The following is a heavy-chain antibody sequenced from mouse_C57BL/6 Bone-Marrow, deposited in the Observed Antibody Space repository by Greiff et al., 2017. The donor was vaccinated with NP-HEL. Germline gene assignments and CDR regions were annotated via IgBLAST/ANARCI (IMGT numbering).Heavy chain of an antibody. V-gene: IGHV1-81*01. Sequence: QVQLQQSGAELARPGASVKLSCKASGYTFTSYGISWVKQRTGQGLEWIGEIYPRSGNTYYNEKFKGKATLTADKSSSTAYMELRSLTSEDSAVYFCARDMVYFDYWGQGTTLTVSS. CDR1: GYTFTSYG. CDR3: ARDMVYFDY. D-gene: IGHD1-1*02. CDR2: IYPRSGNT. J-gene: IGHJ2*01.